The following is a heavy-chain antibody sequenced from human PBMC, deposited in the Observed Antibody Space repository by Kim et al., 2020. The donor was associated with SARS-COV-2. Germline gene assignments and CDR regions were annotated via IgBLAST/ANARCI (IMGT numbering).Heavy chain of an antibody. D-gene: IGHD6-13*01. CDR1: GGSFSGYY. V-gene: IGHV4-34*01. Sequence: SETLSLTCAVYGGSFSGYYWSWIRQPPGKGLEWIGEINHSGSTNYNPSLKSRVTISVDTSKNQFSLKLSSVTAADTAVYYCATVHPRAAAPKYYYYYGMDVWGQGTTVTVSS. J-gene: IGHJ6*02. CDR3: ATVHPRAAAPKYYYYYGMDV. CDR2: INHSGST.